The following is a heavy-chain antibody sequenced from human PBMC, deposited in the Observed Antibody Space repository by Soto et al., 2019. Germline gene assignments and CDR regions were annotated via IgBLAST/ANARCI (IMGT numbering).Heavy chain of an antibody. J-gene: IGHJ6*02. CDR2: SSSSGGYT. Sequence: QVQLVESGGGLVEPGGSLRLSCAASGFSVGDNYMTWIRQAPGKGLEWLSYSSSSGGYTNYADSVKGRFTISRDNAKNSLLRQMDSLRAEDTAVYFCARSSGRRHVFTFDYGLDVWGQGTTVTVSS. D-gene: IGHD3-16*01. V-gene: IGHV3-11*06. CDR3: ARSSGRRHVFTFDYGLDV. CDR1: GFSVGDNY.